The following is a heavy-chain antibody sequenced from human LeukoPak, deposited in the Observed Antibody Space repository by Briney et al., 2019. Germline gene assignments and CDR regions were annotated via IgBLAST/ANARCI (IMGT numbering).Heavy chain of an antibody. CDR1: GYTFTAYY. V-gene: IGHV1-2*02. CDR2: NNPTSGST. Sequence: ASVKVSCKASGYTFTAYYIHWVRQAPGQGLKWMGWNNPTSGSTNYAQKFQGRVTMTRDTSISTAYMELNRLRSDDTAVYYCARLDCTGTSCYGIANWFDPWGQGTLVTVSS. CDR3: ARLDCTGTSCYGIANWFDP. D-gene: IGHD2-2*01. J-gene: IGHJ5*02.